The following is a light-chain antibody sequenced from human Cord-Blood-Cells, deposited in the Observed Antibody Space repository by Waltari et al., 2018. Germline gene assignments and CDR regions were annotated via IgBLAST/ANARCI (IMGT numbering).Light chain of an antibody. CDR3: CSYAGSYTFSWV. CDR1: SSDVGGYNY. V-gene: IGLV2-11*01. Sequence: QSALTQPRSVSGSPGQSVTISCTGTSSDVGGYNYVSWYQQHPGKAPKLMIYDVSKRPSGVPVGLSCSKSGNTSSLTISGLQAEDEADYYCCSYAGSYTFSWVFGGGTKLTVL. J-gene: IGLJ3*02. CDR2: DVS.